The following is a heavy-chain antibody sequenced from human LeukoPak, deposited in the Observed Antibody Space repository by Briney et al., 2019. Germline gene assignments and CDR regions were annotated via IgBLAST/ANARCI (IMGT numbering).Heavy chain of an antibody. Sequence: ASVKVSCKASGYTFTGYHMHWVRQAPGQGLEWMGRINPNSGDTNNAQKFQGRVTMTRDRSISTAYMDLSRLTSGDTAVYYCARDYCSSTSCLFDYWGQGTLVTVSS. CDR1: GYTFTGYH. J-gene: IGHJ4*02. V-gene: IGHV1-2*06. D-gene: IGHD2-2*01. CDR2: INPNSGDT. CDR3: ARDYCSSTSCLFDY.